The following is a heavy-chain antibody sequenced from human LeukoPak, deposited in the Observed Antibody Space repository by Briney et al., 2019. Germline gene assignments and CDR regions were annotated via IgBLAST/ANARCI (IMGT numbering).Heavy chain of an antibody. CDR1: GYTFTSYA. D-gene: IGHD6-13*01. CDR3: ARVRRGSIAAAGGAFDI. CDR2: INTNTGNP. J-gene: IGHJ3*02. V-gene: IGHV7-4-1*02. Sequence: ASVKVSCKASGYTFTSYAMNWVRQAPGQGLEWMGWINTNTGNPTYAQGFTGRFVFSLDTSVSTAYLQISSLKAEDTAVYYCARVRRGSIAAAGGAFDIWGQGTMVTVSS.